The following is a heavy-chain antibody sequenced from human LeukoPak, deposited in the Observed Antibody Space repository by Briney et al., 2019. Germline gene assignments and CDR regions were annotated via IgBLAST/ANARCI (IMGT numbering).Heavy chain of an antibody. CDR3: ARGIQLWPLDY. CDR2: INPNSGGT. CDR1: GYTFTRYY. V-gene: IGHV1-2*04. Sequence: ASVKVSCKASGYTFTRYYMHWVRQAPGQGREWMGWINPNSGGTNYAQKFQGWVTMTRDTSISTAYMELSRLRSDDTAVYYCARGIQLWPLDYWGQGTLVTVSS. D-gene: IGHD5-18*01. J-gene: IGHJ4*02.